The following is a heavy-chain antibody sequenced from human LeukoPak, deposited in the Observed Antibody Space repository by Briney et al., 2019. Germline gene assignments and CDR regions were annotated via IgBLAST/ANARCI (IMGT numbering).Heavy chain of an antibody. V-gene: IGHV4-31*03. CDR3: ASTQQWLAFDY. CDR1: GGSISSGGYY. Sequence: SQTLSLTCTVSGGSISSGGYYWSWIRQHPGKGLEWIGYIYYSGSTYYNPSLKSRVTTSVDTSKNQFSLRPSSVTAADTAVYYCASTQQWLAFDYWGQGILVTVSS. J-gene: IGHJ4*02. D-gene: IGHD6-19*01. CDR2: IYYSGST.